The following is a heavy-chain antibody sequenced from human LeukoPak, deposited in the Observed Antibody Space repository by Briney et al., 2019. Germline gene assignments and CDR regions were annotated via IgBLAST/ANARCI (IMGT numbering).Heavy chain of an antibody. CDR2: IYHSGST. V-gene: IGHV4-30-2*01. Sequence: WVRQMPGKGLEWIGYIYHSGSTYYNPSLKSRVTISVDRSKNQLSLKLSSVTAADTAVYYCARRGWDCSSTSCHYYMDVWGKGTTVTVSS. CDR3: ARRGWDCSSTSCHYYMDV. J-gene: IGHJ6*03. D-gene: IGHD2-2*01.